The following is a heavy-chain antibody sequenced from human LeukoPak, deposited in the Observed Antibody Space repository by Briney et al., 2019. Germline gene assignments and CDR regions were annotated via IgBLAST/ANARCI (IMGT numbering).Heavy chain of an antibody. V-gene: IGHV1-18*01. D-gene: IGHD3-22*01. CDR2: ISAYNGNT. J-gene: IGHJ5*02. CDR3: ARDQDYYYDSSGPHRKFDP. CDR1: GYTFTSYG. Sequence: EASVKVSCKASGYTFTSYGISWVRQAPGQGLEWMGWISAYNGNTNYAQKLQGRVTMTTDTSTSTAYMELRSLRSDDTAVYYCARDQDYYYDSSGPHRKFDPWAREPWSPSPQ.